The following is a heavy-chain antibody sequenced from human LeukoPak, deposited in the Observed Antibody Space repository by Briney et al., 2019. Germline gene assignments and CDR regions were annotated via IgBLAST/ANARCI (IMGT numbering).Heavy chain of an antibody. D-gene: IGHD3-9*01. CDR3: ARPVERNLITIFYDI. CDR2: IYYSGST. V-gene: IGHV4-39*01. J-gene: IGHJ3*02. Sequence: KPSETLSLTCTVSGGSISSSSYYWGWIRQPPGKGLEWIGSIYYSGSTYYNPSLKSRVTISVDTSKNQFSLKLSSVTAADTAVYYCARPVERNLITIFYDIWGQGTMVTVSS. CDR1: GGSISSSSYY.